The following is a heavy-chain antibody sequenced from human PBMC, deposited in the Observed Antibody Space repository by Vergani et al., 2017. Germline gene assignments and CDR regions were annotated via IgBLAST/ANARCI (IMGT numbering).Heavy chain of an antibody. CDR3: ARSPHGDTYGGYISQFDP. D-gene: IGHD5-18*01. CDR1: GFTFGDYY. Sequence: EVHLEESGGGLVQPGGSLRLSCAASGFTFGDYYMAWIRLAPGKGLDWVASIKRDGTETFYVDSVKGRFTISRDNAKNSLYLQMNNLRVEDTAVYFCARSPHGDTYGGYISQFDPWGQGTLVTVSS. V-gene: IGHV3-7*01. J-gene: IGHJ5*02. CDR2: IKRDGTET.